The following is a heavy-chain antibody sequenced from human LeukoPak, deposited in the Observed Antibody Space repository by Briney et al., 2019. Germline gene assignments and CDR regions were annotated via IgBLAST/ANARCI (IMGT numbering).Heavy chain of an antibody. V-gene: IGHV1-46*01. CDR3: ARGAESACIDY. D-gene: IGHD6-13*01. CDR2: INPSVGTT. Sequence: ASVKVSCKASGYTFTSYYMHWVRQAPGQGLEWMGIINPSVGTTSYAQKFQGRVTMTRDTSTSTVYMELSSLRSEDTAVYYCARGAESACIDYWGQGTLVTVSS. J-gene: IGHJ4*02. CDR1: GYTFTSYY.